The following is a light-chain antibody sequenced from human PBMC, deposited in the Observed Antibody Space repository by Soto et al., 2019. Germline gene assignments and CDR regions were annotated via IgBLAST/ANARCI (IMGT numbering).Light chain of an antibody. Sequence: QSALTQPRSVSGSPGQSVTISCTGTSSDVGGYNYVSWYQHHPGKAPKLMIYDVTKRPSGVRDRFSASKSGNTASLTISGLQAEDEADYYCCSYAGSHTYVFGTGTKVTVL. CDR2: DVT. CDR1: SSDVGGYNY. CDR3: CSYAGSHTYV. V-gene: IGLV2-11*01. J-gene: IGLJ1*01.